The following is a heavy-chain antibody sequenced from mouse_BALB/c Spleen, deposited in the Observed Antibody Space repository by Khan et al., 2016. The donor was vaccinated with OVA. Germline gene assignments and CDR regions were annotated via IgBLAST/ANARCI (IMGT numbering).Heavy chain of an antibody. CDR2: INTHTGEA. V-gene: IGHV9-3-1*01. Sequence: QIQLVQSGPELQKPGETVKISCKASGYTFTNYGMNWVKQAPGKGLKWMGWINTHTGEATYADDFKGRFALSLETSASPAYLQINSLTNEDTATYFCARPPYFSYVMVYWGQGTSVTVSS. CDR1: GYTFTNYG. D-gene: IGHD2-10*01. CDR3: ARPPYFSYVMVY. J-gene: IGHJ4*01.